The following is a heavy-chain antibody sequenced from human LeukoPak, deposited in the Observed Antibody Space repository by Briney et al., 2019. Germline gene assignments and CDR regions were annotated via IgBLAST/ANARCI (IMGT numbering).Heavy chain of an antibody. J-gene: IGHJ6*02. D-gene: IGHD3-3*01. CDR3: AKGTTSVFDGMDV. CDR1: GFTFDDYA. CDR2: ISWNSVSI. Sequence: PGGSLRLSCAASGFTFDDYAMHWVRQAPGKGLEWVSRISWNSVSIGYAESVKGRFTISRDNAKNSLYLQMNSLRPEDTALYYCAKGTTSVFDGMDVWGQGTTVTVSS. V-gene: IGHV3-9*01.